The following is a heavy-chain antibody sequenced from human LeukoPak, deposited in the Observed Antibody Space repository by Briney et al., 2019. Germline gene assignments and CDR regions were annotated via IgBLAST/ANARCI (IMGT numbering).Heavy chain of an antibody. CDR3: AKVKDPFVVAPAAPFDY. J-gene: IGHJ4*02. D-gene: IGHD2-2*01. Sequence: GGSLRLSCAASGFTFSSYGMSWVRQAPGKGLEWVSAISGSGGSTYYADSVKGRFTISRDNSKNTLYLQMNSLRAEDTAVYYCAKVKDPFVVAPAAPFDYWGQGTLVTVSS. V-gene: IGHV3-23*01. CDR1: GFTFSSYG. CDR2: ISGSGGST.